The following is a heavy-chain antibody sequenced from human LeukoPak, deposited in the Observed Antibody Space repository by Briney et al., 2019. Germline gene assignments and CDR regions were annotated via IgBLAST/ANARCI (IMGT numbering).Heavy chain of an antibody. CDR3: ARARWFDP. Sequence: ASVKVSCKASDYTFSSYGIHWVRQAPGQGPERMGWISAYNGNRDYALKFQGRVTMATDTSTNTAQMELRSLRSDDTAVYYCARARWFDPWGQGILVTVSS. CDR1: DYTFSSYG. J-gene: IGHJ5*02. CDR2: ISAYNGNR. V-gene: IGHV1-18*01.